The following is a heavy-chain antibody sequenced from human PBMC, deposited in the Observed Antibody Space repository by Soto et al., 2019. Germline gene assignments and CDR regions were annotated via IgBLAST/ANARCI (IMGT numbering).Heavy chain of an antibody. CDR2: IYPGDSDT. D-gene: IGHD3-22*01. J-gene: IGHJ3*02. Sequence: GESLKISCKGSGYSFTSYWIGWVRQMPGKDLEWMGIIYPGDSDTRYSPSFQGQVTISADKSISTAYLQWSSLKASDTAMYYCARHSGGGYYDSSGSHAFDIRGQGTMVTVSS. CDR1: GYSFTSYW. V-gene: IGHV5-51*01. CDR3: ARHSGGGYYDSSGSHAFDI.